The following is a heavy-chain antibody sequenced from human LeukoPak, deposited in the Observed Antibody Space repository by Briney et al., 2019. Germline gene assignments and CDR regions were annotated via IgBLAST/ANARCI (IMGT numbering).Heavy chain of an antibody. CDR3: ARIVVSSGWYGKYYFDY. Sequence: ASVKVSCKASGYTFTGYYMHWVRQAPGQGLEWMGWINPNSGGTNYAQKFQGRVTMTRDTSISTAYMELSRLRSDDTAVYYCARIVVSSGWYGKYYFDYWGQGTLVTVSS. J-gene: IGHJ4*02. V-gene: IGHV1-2*02. D-gene: IGHD6-19*01. CDR2: INPNSGGT. CDR1: GYTFTGYY.